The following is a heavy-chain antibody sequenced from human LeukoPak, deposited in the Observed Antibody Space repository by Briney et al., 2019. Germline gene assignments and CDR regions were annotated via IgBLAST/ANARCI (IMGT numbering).Heavy chain of an antibody. V-gene: IGHV4-59*08. CDR2: IYYSGST. Sequence: KASETLSRTCTVSGGSISSYYWSWIRQPPGKGLEWIGYIYYSGSTNYNPSLKSRVTISVDTSKNQFSLKLSSVTAADTAVYYCARLPDSSGYSLPYYYYYGMDVWGQGTTVTVSS. D-gene: IGHD3-22*01. CDR1: GGSISSYY. CDR3: ARLPDSSGYSLPYYYYYGMDV. J-gene: IGHJ6*02.